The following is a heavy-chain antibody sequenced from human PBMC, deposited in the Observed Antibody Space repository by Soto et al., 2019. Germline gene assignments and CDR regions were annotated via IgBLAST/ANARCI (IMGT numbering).Heavy chain of an antibody. D-gene: IGHD5-12*01. CDR1: GFTVSSNY. Sequence: GGSLRLSCAASGFTVSSNYMSWVRQAPGKGLEWVSVIYSGGSTYYADSVKGRFTISRHNSKNTLYLQMNSLRAEDTAVYYCARDLVATTSYYYMDVWGKGTTVTVSS. J-gene: IGHJ6*03. CDR3: ARDLVATTSYYYMDV. CDR2: IYSGGST. V-gene: IGHV3-53*04.